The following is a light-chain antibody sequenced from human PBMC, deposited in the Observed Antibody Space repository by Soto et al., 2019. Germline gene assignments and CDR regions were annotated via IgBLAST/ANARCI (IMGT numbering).Light chain of an antibody. V-gene: IGKV3-20*01. J-gene: IGKJ4*01. CDR3: QQYGSFLT. CDR1: QSVSSSY. Sequence: EIVLTQSPGTLSLSPGERATLSCRASQSVSSSYLAWYQQKPGQAPRLLIYGASSSATGIPDRFSGSGSGTDFSLTISRLEPEDFAVYYYQQYGSFLTFGGGTKVEIK. CDR2: GAS.